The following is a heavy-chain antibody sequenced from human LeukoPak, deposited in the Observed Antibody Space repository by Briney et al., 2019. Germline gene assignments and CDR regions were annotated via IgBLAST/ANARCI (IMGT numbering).Heavy chain of an antibody. J-gene: IGHJ4*02. CDR2: IYYSGST. D-gene: IGHD6-13*01. Sequence: SEILSLTCTVSGVSISSHYWSWIRQPPGKGLEWIGYIYYSGSTDYSPSLKSRVTVSVDTSKNQFSLNLSSVTAADTAVYYCARYSSWYYFDYWGQGALVTVSS. V-gene: IGHV4-59*11. CDR3: ARYSSWYYFDY. CDR1: GVSISSHY.